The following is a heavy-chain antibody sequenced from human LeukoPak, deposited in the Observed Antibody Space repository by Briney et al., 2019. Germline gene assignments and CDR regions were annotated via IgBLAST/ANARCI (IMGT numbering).Heavy chain of an antibody. J-gene: IGHJ4*02. V-gene: IGHV3-7*03. CDR2: IKQGGSEK. Sequence: GSLRLSCEASGFTFGTFWMSWVRQAPGKGLEWVANIKQGGSEKNYVDSVKGRFTIARDNAKNSLYLQMNSLRAEDTALYYCAKAQVGALAYFDYWGQGTLVTVSS. D-gene: IGHD1-26*01. CDR3: AKAQVGALAYFDY. CDR1: GFTFGTFW.